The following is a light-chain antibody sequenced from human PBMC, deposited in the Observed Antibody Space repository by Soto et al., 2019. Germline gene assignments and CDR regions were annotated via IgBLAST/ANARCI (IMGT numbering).Light chain of an antibody. V-gene: IGKV3-15*01. CDR1: QSVSSN. J-gene: IGKJ5*01. Sequence: VMTQSPDSVAVSKEERATLSCRASQSVSSNLAWYQQKPGQAPRLLIYGASTRATGIPARFSGSGSGTEFTLTISSLQSEDFAVYYCQQYNNLLLTFGEGRLPAIK. CDR2: GAS. CDR3: QQYNNLLLT.